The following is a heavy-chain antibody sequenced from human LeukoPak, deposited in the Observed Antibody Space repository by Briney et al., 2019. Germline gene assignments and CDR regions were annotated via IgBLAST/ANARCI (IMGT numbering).Heavy chain of an antibody. Sequence: GGSLRLSCAASGFTFSSYGMHWVRQAPGKGLEWVTFIRDDGSNKFYTDSVKGRFTISRDDSKNTLFLQMNSLRVEDTALYYCAKRDDYSKYGFDYCGQGNLVTVSS. D-gene: IGHD4-11*01. CDR1: GFTFSSYG. CDR2: IRDDGSNK. J-gene: IGHJ4*02. V-gene: IGHV3-30*02. CDR3: AKRDDYSKYGFDY.